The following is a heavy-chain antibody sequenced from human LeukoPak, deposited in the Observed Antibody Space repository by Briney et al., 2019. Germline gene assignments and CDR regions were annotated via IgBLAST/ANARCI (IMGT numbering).Heavy chain of an antibody. CDR1: GGSFSGYY. CDR3: ARELYSRRSGYLKAFDI. CDR2: IYYSGSI. V-gene: IGHV4-59*01. D-gene: IGHD3-22*01. J-gene: IGHJ3*02. Sequence: SETLSLTCAVYGGSFSGYYWSWIRQPPGEGLEWIANIYYSGSINYNPSLKSRVTISVDTSKNQFSLKLSSVSAADTAVYYCARELYSRRSGYLKAFDIWGQGTMVTVSS.